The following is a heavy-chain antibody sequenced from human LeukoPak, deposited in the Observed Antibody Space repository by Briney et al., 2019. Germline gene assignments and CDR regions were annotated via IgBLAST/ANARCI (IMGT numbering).Heavy chain of an antibody. CDR3: ARVRVEMATEDWYFDL. J-gene: IGHJ2*01. V-gene: IGHV4-59*01. CDR2: IYYSGST. D-gene: IGHD5-24*01. CDR1: GGSISSYY. Sequence: SETLSLTCTVSGGSISSYYWSWIRQPPGKGLEWIGHIYYSGSTNYNPSLKSRVTISVDTSKNQFSLKLSSVTAADTAVYYCARVRVEMATEDWYFDLWGRGTLVTVSS.